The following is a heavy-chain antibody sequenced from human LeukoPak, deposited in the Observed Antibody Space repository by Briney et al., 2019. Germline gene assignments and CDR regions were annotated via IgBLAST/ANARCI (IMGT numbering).Heavy chain of an antibody. CDR1: GFTFDDYA. V-gene: IGHV3-9*03. CDR2: ISWNSGSI. D-gene: IGHD6-13*01. J-gene: IGHJ4*02. Sequence: GGSLRPSCAASGFTFDDYAMHWVRQAPGKGLEWVSGISWNSGSIGYADSVKGRFTISRDNAKNSLYLQMNSPRAEDMALYYCAKDTSSSWYAAYFDYWGQGTLVTVSS. CDR3: AKDTSSSWYAAYFDY.